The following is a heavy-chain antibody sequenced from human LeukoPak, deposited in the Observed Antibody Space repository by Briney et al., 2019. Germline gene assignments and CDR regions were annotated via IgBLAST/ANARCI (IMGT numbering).Heavy chain of an antibody. CDR3: ARDFSPLYYYDSSGSGTTDAFDI. Sequence: GGSLRLSCAASGFTFSSYSMNWVRQAPGKGLEWVSSISSSSSYIYYADPVKGRFTISRDNAKNSLYLQMNSLRAEDTAVYYCARDFSPLYYYDSSGSGTTDAFDIWGQGTMVTVSS. V-gene: IGHV3-21*01. CDR2: ISSSSSYI. D-gene: IGHD3-22*01. J-gene: IGHJ3*02. CDR1: GFTFSSYS.